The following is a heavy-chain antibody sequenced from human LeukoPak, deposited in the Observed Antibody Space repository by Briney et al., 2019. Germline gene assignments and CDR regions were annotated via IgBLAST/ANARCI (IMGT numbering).Heavy chain of an antibody. J-gene: IGHJ4*02. D-gene: IGHD3-10*01. Sequence: SETLSLTCTVSGGSISSYYWSWIRQPPGKGLEWIGYIYYSGSTNYNPSLKSRVTISVDTSKNQFSLKLSSVTAADTAVYYCARGAWFGELLCDYWGQGTLVTVSS. CDR1: GGSISSYY. CDR2: IYYSGST. V-gene: IGHV4-59*01. CDR3: ARGAWFGELLCDY.